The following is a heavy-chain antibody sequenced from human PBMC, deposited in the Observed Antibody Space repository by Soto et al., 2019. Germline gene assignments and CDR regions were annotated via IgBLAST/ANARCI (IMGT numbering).Heavy chain of an antibody. CDR3: AREWYGDYGADGAFDI. D-gene: IGHD4-17*01. V-gene: IGHV3-66*01. CDR2: IYSGGST. CDR1: GFTVSSNY. J-gene: IGHJ3*02. Sequence: EVQLVESGGGLVQPGGSLRLSCAASGFTVSSNYMSWVRQAPGKGLEWVSVIYSGGSTYYADSVKGRFTISRDNSKNTLYLQMNSLRAEDTAVYYCAREWYGDYGADGAFDIWGQGTMVTVSS.